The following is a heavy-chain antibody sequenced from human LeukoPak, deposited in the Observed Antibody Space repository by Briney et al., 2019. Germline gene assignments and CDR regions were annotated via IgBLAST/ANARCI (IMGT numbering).Heavy chain of an antibody. CDR1: GFTFSSYS. V-gene: IGHV3-21*01. J-gene: IGHJ6*03. D-gene: IGHD3-10*01. Sequence: GGSLRLSCAASGFTFSSYSMNWVRQAPGKGLEWVSSISSSSSYIYYADSLKGRFTISRDNAKNSLYLQMNSRRAEDTAVYYCAREQSMVAQPPETYYYYMDVWGKGTTVTVSS. CDR2: ISSSSSYI. CDR3: AREQSMVAQPPETYYYYMDV.